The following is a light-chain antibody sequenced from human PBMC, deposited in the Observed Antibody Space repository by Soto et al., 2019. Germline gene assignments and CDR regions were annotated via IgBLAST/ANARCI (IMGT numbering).Light chain of an antibody. J-gene: IGKJ4*01. Sequence: DIQMTQSPSSLSASVGDRVTITCRAGQSISSYLNWYQQKPGKAPKLLIYAASSLQSGVPSRFSGGGSGTDFTLTISSLQPEDFATYYCQQSYSTPLTFGGGTKVDIK. V-gene: IGKV1-39*01. CDR2: AAS. CDR1: QSISSY. CDR3: QQSYSTPLT.